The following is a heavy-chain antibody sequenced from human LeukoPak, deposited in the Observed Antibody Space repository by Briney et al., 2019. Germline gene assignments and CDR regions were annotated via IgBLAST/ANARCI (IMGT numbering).Heavy chain of an antibody. D-gene: IGHD2-15*01. CDR2: ISAYNGNT. CDR3: ARIPIFHLGYCSGGSCYWFDP. V-gene: IGHV1-18*01. CDR1: GYTFTSYG. J-gene: IGHJ5*02. Sequence: KVSCKASGYTFTSYGISWVRQAPGQGLEWMGWISAYNGNTNYAQKLQGRVTMTTDTSTSTAYMELRSLRSDDTAVYYCARIPIFHLGYCSGGSCYWFDPWGQGTLVTVSS.